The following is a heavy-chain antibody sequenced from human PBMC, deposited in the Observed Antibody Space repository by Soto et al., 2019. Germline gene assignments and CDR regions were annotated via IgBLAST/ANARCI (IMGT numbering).Heavy chain of an antibody. Sequence: PGGSLRLSCAASGFTFSSYAMHWVRQAPGKGLEWVAVISYDGSNKYYADSVKGRFTISRDNSKNTLYLQMNSLRAEDTAVYYCARVLKGYSSWANYYYYSGMDAWGKGTTLTVSS. J-gene: IGHJ6*04. CDR2: ISYDGSNK. D-gene: IGHD6-6*01. CDR1: GFTFSSYA. CDR3: ARVLKGYSSWANYYYYSGMDA. V-gene: IGHV3-30-3*01.